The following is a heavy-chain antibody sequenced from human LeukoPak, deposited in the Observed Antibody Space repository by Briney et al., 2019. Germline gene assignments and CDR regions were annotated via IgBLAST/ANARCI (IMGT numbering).Heavy chain of an antibody. J-gene: IGHJ4*02. V-gene: IGHV4-4*02. CDR3: VRDNGNWDIDY. CDR2: IYSSGST. CDR1: DEVITSNNW. D-gene: IGHD7-27*01. Sequence: SETLSLTCTVSDEVITSNNWWSWVRQSPGKGLEWIGSIYSSGSTYYNPSLKSRVTISRDTSKNQFSLRLSSVTAADTALYYCVRDNGNWDIDYWGQGTLVTVSS.